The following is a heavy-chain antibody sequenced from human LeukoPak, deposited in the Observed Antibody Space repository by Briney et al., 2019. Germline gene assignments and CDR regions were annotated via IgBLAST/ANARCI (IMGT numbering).Heavy chain of an antibody. J-gene: IGHJ4*02. D-gene: IGHD4-17*01. CDR1: GFTFSSYS. Sequence: TGGPLRLSCAASGFTFSSYSMNWVRQAPGKGLEWVSYISSSSSTIYYADSVKGRFTISRDNAKNSLYLQMNSLRAEDTAVYYCARDDYGETLDYWGQGTLVTVSS. CDR3: ARDDYGETLDY. CDR2: ISSSSSTI. V-gene: IGHV3-48*01.